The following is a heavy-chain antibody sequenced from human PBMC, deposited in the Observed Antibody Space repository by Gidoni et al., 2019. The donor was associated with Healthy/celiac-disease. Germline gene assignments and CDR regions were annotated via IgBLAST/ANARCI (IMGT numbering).Heavy chain of an antibody. D-gene: IGHD1-26*01. CDR1: GFTFSSYG. J-gene: IGHJ6*02. V-gene: IGHV3-33*01. CDR2: IWYDGSNK. Sequence: QVQLVESGGGVVQPGRSLRLSCAASGFTFSSYGMHWVRQAPGKGLEWVAVIWYDGSNKYYADSVKGRFTISRDNSKNTLYLQMNSLRAEDTAVYYCAREKAYGGATPPFYYYGMDVWGQGTTVTVSS. CDR3: AREKAYGGATPPFYYYGMDV.